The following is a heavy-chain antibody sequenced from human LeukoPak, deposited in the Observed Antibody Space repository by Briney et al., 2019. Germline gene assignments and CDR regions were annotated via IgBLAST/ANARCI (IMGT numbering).Heavy chain of an antibody. CDR1: GYSFTSYA. CDR2: INPGNGNT. D-gene: IGHD2-2*01. V-gene: IGHV1-3*01. CDR3: ARGCTSCQRNFDY. Sequence: ASVTVSCKASGYSFTSYAIHWVRQAPGQRFEWMGWINPGNGNTKYSQNFQGRVAITRDTSANTTYMELTSLTFEDTAVYYCARGCTSCQRNFDYWGQGTLVTVSS. J-gene: IGHJ4*02.